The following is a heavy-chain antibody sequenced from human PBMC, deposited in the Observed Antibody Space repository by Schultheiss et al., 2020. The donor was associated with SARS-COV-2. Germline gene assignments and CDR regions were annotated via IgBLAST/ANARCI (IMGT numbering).Heavy chain of an antibody. CDR3: ARSHPSSGWAHDAFDI. CDR2: ISSSSSYI. CDR1: GINFDDYA. J-gene: IGHJ3*02. D-gene: IGHD6-19*01. Sequence: GGSLRLSCAASGINFDDYAMNWVRQAPGKGLEWVSSISSSSSYIYYADSVKGRFTISRDNAKNSLYLHMNSLRVDDTAVYYCARSHPSSGWAHDAFDIWGQGTMVTVSS. V-gene: IGHV3-21*01.